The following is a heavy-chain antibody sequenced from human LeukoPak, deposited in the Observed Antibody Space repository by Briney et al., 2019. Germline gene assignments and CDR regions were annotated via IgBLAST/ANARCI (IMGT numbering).Heavy chain of an antibody. CDR2: INHSGST. Sequence: SETLSLTCAVYGGSFSGYYWSWIRQPPGKGLEWIGEINHSGSTNYNPSLKSRVTMSVDTSKNQFSLKLSSVTAADTAVYYCARGPPRIAAAGTGYFQHWGQGTLVTVSS. CDR1: GGSFSGYY. V-gene: IGHV4-34*01. J-gene: IGHJ1*01. D-gene: IGHD6-13*01. CDR3: ARGPPRIAAAGTGYFQH.